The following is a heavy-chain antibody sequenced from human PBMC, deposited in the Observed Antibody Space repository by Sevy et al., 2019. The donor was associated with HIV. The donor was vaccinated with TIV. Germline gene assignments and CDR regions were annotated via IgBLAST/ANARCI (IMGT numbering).Heavy chain of an antibody. Sequence: GGSLRLSCAASVFTFSSYEMNWVRQAPGKGLEWVSCISNSGTSKYYADSVKGRFTISRDSPKNSLYLQMNSLRAEDTAVYYCARGPHYYYDSSAFFDYWGQGTLVTVSS. CDR1: VFTFSSYE. CDR3: ARGPHYYYDSSAFFDY. CDR2: ISNSGTSK. J-gene: IGHJ4*02. V-gene: IGHV3-48*03. D-gene: IGHD3-22*01.